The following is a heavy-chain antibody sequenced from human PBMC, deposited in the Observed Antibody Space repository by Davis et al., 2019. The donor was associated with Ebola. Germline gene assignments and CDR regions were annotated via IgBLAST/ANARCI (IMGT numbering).Heavy chain of an antibody. J-gene: IGHJ4*02. Sequence: SETLSLTCTVSGGSISSSSYYWGWIRQPPGKGLEWIGSIYYSGSTYYNPSLKSRVTISVDTSKNQFSLKVSSVTAADTAVYFCARRLVASYHFDKWGQGTLVTVSS. CDR3: ARRLVASYHFDK. CDR2: IYYSGST. V-gene: IGHV4-39*07. D-gene: IGHD5-12*01. CDR1: GGSISSSSYY.